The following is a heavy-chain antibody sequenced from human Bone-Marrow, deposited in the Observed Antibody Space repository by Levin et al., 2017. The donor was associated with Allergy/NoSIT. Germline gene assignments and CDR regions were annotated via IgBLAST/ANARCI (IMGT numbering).Heavy chain of an antibody. CDR3: ARDTGTPRITMVRGVILGCSPHTNWFDP. D-gene: IGHD3-10*01. V-gene: IGHV1-2*02. CDR2: INTNSGGT. Sequence: ASVKVSCKASGYTFTGYYMHWVRQAPGQGLEWMGWINTNSGGTNDAQKFQGRVTMTRDTSISTANMELSRLRSDDTAVYYCARDTGTPRITMVRGVILGCSPHTNWFDPWGQGTLVTVSS. J-gene: IGHJ5*02. CDR1: GYTFTGYY.